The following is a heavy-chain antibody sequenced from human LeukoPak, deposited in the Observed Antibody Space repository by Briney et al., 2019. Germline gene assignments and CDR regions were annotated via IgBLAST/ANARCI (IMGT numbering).Heavy chain of an antibody. V-gene: IGHV1-69*06. CDR1: GGTFSSYA. CDR3: ARGYCSSTSCYATQYYFDY. D-gene: IGHD2-2*01. Sequence: SVKVSCKASGGTFSSYAISWVRQAPGQGLEWMGGIIPIFGTANYAQKFQGRVTITADKSTSTAYMELSSLRSEDTAVYYCARGYCSSTSCYATQYYFDYWGQGTLVTASS. J-gene: IGHJ4*02. CDR2: IIPIFGTA.